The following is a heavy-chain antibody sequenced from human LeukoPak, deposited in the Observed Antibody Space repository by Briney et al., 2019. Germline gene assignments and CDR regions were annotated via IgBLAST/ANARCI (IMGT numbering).Heavy chain of an antibody. V-gene: IGHV4-39*01. CDR3: ARRKYSSSPIDP. CDR2: IYYSGST. D-gene: IGHD6-13*01. CDR1: GGSISSSSYY. Sequence: SETLSLTCTVSGGSISSSSYYWGWIRQPPGKGLEWIGRIYYSGSTDYNPSLKSRVTISVDTSKNQFSLKLSSVTAADTAVYYCARRKYSSSPIDPWGQGTLVTVSS. J-gene: IGHJ5*02.